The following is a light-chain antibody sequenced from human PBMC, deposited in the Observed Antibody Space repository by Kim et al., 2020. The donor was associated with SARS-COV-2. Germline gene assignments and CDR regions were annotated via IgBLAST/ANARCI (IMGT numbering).Light chain of an antibody. V-gene: IGLV2-8*01. Sequence: QSALTQPPSASGSPGQSVTISCTGTSSDVGGYNYVSWYQQHPGKAPKVMIYEVNKRPSGVPDRFSGSKSANTASLTVSGLQAEDEADYYCRSYAGSDSWIFGGGTQLTVL. J-gene: IGLJ2*01. CDR3: RSYAGSDSWI. CDR1: SSDVGGYNY. CDR2: EVN.